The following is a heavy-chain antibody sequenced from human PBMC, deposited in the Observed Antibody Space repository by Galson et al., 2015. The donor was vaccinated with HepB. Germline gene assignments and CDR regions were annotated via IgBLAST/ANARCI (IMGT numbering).Heavy chain of an antibody. V-gene: IGHV1-18*04. CDR3: ARGSYYYDSSGYENDY. Sequence: SVKVSCKASGYTFTSYGISWVRQAPGQGLEWMGWISAYNGNTNYAQKLQGRVTMTTDTSTSTAYMELRSLRSDDTAVYYCARGSYYYDSSGYENDYWGQGTLVTVSS. CDR1: GYTFTSYG. D-gene: IGHD3-22*01. J-gene: IGHJ4*02. CDR2: ISAYNGNT.